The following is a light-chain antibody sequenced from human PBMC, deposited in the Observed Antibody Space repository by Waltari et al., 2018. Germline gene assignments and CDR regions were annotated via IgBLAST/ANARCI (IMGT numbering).Light chain of an antibody. J-gene: IGLJ3*02. V-gene: IGLV1-44*01. CDR1: SSNIGRNA. CDR3: AAWDDGLDGLV. CDR2: TDN. Sequence: QSVLTQPPSASGTPGQGVTVSCSGSSSNIGRNAVSWYQQVPGTAPKLLIHTDNQRPSRVPDRFAGTKSGTSASLAISSLQSEYEAQYYCAAWDDGLDGLVCGVGTKVTVL.